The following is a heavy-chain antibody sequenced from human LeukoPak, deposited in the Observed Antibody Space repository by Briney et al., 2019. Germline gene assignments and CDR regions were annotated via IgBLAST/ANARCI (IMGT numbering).Heavy chain of an antibody. CDR2: IYYSGST. D-gene: IGHD3-16*01. J-gene: IGHJ5*02. V-gene: IGHV4-59*11. Sequence: PWETLSLTCTVSGGSISGHYWSWLRQPPGKGLEWIGYIYYSGSTNYNPSLESRVTISVDTSNNQFSLKLTSVTAADTAVYYCARGDYYDGGGRNWFDPWGQGTLVTVSS. CDR3: ARGDYYDGGGRNWFDP. CDR1: GGSISGHY.